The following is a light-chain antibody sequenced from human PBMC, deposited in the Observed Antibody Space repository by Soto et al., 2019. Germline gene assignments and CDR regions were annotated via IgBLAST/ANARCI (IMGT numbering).Light chain of an antibody. V-gene: IGKV3-20*01. J-gene: IGKJ2*01. Sequence: EIVLTQSPGTLSLSPGEKATLSCRASQTLSSSYLAWYLQKSDQAPRLLIYGTSNRASDTPDRFSGSGSGTDFSLTISRLEPEDFAVYYCQYYLSSPPRFTFGQGTKLEIK. CDR3: QYYLSSPPRFT. CDR1: QTLSSSY. CDR2: GTS.